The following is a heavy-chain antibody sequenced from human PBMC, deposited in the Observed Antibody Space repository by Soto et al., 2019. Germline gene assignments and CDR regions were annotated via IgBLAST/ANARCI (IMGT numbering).Heavy chain of an antibody. CDR1: GFNFRAYA. Sequence: GGSLRLSCAASGFNFRAYAMSWVRQAPGKGLEWVSSLSASGDSTYYADSVKGRFTISRDNSKNTLYLQMNSLRAEDTAVYYCAKLSRLIAAAGLDYWGQGTLVTVSS. V-gene: IGHV3-23*01. D-gene: IGHD6-13*01. CDR2: LSASGDST. J-gene: IGHJ4*02. CDR3: AKLSRLIAAAGLDY.